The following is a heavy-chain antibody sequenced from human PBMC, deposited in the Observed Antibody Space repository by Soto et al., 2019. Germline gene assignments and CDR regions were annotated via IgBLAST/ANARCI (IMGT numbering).Heavy chain of an antibody. CDR3: ARSGGLQHIDY. D-gene: IGHD4-4*01. CDR1: GGAIISSNY. CDR2: IYYSGST. J-gene: IGHJ4*02. Sequence: PSETLSLTCDVSGGAIISSNYWSWIRQPPGKGLEWIGSIYYSGSTDYNPSLKSRVTISVDTSKNQFSLKLTSMTAADTAVHYCARSGGLQHIDYWGQGTLVTVSS. V-gene: IGHV4-39*01.